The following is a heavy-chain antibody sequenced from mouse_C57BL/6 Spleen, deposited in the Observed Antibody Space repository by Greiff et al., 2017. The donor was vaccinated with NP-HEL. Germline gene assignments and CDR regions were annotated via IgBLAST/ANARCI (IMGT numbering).Heavy chain of an antibody. CDR2: ISDGGSYT. Sequence: EVQLQESGGGLVKPGGSLKLSCAASGFTFSSYAMSWVRQTPEKRLEWVATISDGGSYTYYPDNVKGRFTISRDNAKNNLYLQMSHLKSEDTAMYYCARDRVTTLYYYAMDYWGQGTSVTVSS. D-gene: IGHD2-1*01. CDR1: GFTFSSYA. J-gene: IGHJ4*01. CDR3: ARDRVTTLYYYAMDY. V-gene: IGHV5-4*01.